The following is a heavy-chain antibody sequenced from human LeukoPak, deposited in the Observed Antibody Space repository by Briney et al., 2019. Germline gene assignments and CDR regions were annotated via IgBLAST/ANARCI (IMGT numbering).Heavy chain of an antibody. CDR2: IYSAGST. D-gene: IGHD2-2*01. CDR1: GFTVSSIY. CDR3: ARVDQLLSEGRLTDYYYYGLDV. Sequence: GGSLRLSCAASGFTVSSIYMSWVRQAPGKGLEWVSLIYSAGSTYYADSVKGRFTISRDNSKNTVYLQMNSLRAEDTAVYYCARVDQLLSEGRLTDYYYYGLDVWGQGTTVTVSS. J-gene: IGHJ6*02. V-gene: IGHV3-53*01.